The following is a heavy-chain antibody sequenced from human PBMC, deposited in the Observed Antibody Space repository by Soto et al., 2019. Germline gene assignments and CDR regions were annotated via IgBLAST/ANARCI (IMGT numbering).Heavy chain of an antibody. J-gene: IGHJ2*01. CDR3: ANLSLESYSSFWSGYPL. CDR1: GVTFGSSA. CDR2: VSFDGKKT. D-gene: IGHD3-3*01. V-gene: IGHV3-30*18. Sequence: QVLLVESGGGVVQPGGYLRLSCDTGGVTFGSSAMHWVRQAPGKGLEWLAVVSFDGKKTHYIDSVKGRFTISRENSQHTLFPQMYSLRPEDTAVYYCANLSLESYSSFWSGYPLWGRGTLVRVSS.